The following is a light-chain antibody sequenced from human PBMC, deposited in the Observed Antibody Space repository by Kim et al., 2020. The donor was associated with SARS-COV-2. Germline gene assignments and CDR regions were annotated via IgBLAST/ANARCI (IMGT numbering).Light chain of an antibody. J-gene: IGLJ2*01. CDR3: QVWDSTTMV. CDR1: RLGNKY. CDR2: QDE. Sequence: SVSPGQTASITCSGDRLGNKYVCWYQQKPGQSPVVVLYQDERRPSGIPERFSGSNSGNTATLTISGTQALDEADYYCQVWDSTTMVFGGGTQLTVL. V-gene: IGLV3-1*01.